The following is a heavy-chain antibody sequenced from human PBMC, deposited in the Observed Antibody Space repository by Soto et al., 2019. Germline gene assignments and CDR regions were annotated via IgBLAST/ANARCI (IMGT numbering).Heavy chain of an antibody. Sequence: TLCLTCTVSGGSVSSGSYYWSWIRQPPGKGLEWIGYIYYSGSTNYNPSHKSRVTISVDTSKNQFSLKLSSVTAADTAVYYCASWRVPAARLTYGMDVWGQGTPVTVSS. CDR1: GGSVSSGSYY. D-gene: IGHD2-2*01. CDR2: IYYSGST. CDR3: ASWRVPAARLTYGMDV. J-gene: IGHJ6*02. V-gene: IGHV4-61*01.